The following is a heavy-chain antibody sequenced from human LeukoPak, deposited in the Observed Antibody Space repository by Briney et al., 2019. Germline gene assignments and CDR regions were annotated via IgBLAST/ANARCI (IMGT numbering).Heavy chain of an antibody. CDR1: GYTFTDYY. Sequence: ASVKVSCKASGYTFTDYYMHWVRQAPGQGLEWMGWINPKSAATNYVQKFQGRVTMTRDTSISTAYMELTGLRSDDTAVYYCARNDESRGYYIKWLDPWGQGTLVTASS. J-gene: IGHJ5*02. CDR2: INPKSAAT. CDR3: ARNDESRGYYIKWLDP. V-gene: IGHV1-2*02. D-gene: IGHD3-22*01.